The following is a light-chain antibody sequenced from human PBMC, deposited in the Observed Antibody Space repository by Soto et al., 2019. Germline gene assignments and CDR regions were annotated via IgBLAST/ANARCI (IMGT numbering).Light chain of an antibody. Sequence: DIHMTQSPSSLSPSVGDRVTLPCRASQSISRHLNWYQQKAGRAPNLLIYDASNLEIGVPSRFSGSGSGTHFTFTISSLQTEDIGTYYCQQYDILPITFGRGTRLEI. V-gene: IGKV1-33*01. J-gene: IGKJ5*01. CDR3: QQYDILPIT. CDR1: QSISRH. CDR2: DAS.